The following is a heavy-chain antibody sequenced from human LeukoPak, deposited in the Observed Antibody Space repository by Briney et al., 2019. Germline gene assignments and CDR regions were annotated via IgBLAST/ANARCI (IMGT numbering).Heavy chain of an antibody. D-gene: IGHD6-25*01. J-gene: IGHJ4*02. Sequence: SETLSLTCTVSGGSISSSSYYWRWIRQPPGKGLVWNGSIYYSGITYYNPSLTSRVTISVHTAKNQFSLKLTSVTAADTAVYYCARLASGWAGGAILYWGQGTLVTVSS. CDR1: GGSISSSSYY. V-gene: IGHV4-39*01. CDR3: ARLASGWAGGAILY. CDR2: IYYSGIT.